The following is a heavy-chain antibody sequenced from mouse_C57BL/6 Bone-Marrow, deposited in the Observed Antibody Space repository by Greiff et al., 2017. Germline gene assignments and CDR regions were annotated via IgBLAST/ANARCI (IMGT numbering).Heavy chain of an antibody. V-gene: IGHV14-3*01. D-gene: IGHD2-5*01. CDR3: ARMGYSKGGNY. CDR1: GFHIKNTY. Sequence: EVQLQQSVAELVRPGASVKLSCTASGFHIKNTYMHWVKQRPEQGLEWIGRIDPANGNTKYAPKFQGKATITADTSSNTAYLQLSSLTSEDTAIYYCARMGYSKGGNYWGQGTTLTVSS. CDR2: IDPANGNT. J-gene: IGHJ2*01.